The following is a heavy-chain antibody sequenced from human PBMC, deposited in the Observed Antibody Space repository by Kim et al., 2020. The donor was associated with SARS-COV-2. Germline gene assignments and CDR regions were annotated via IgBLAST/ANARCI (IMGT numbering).Heavy chain of an antibody. CDR3: ARDEGDYGDYFGAFFDY. V-gene: IGHV3-21*01. J-gene: IGHJ4*02. CDR1: GFTFSSYS. D-gene: IGHD4-17*01. Sequence: GGSLRLSCAASGFTFSSYSMNWVRQAPGKGLEWVSFISSSSSYIYYADSVKGRFTISRDNAKNSLYLQMNSLRAEDTAVYYCARDEGDYGDYFGAFFDYWGQGTLVTVSS. CDR2: ISSSSSYI.